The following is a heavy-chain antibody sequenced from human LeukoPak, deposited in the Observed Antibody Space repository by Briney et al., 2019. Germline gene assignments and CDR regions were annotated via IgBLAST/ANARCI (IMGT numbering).Heavy chain of an antibody. J-gene: IGHJ6*02. V-gene: IGHV3-30*18. CDR2: ISYDGGTE. CDR3: AKTSPGRWVDWGMDV. Sequence: PGGSLRLSCAASGFTFSNYGMHWVRQAPGKGLEWVAVISYDGGTEYYADSVKGRFTISRDKSKNPLYLQMNSLTTEDTAVYYCAKTSPGRWVDWGMDVWGQGTTVTVSS. D-gene: IGHD3-9*01. CDR1: GFTFSNYG.